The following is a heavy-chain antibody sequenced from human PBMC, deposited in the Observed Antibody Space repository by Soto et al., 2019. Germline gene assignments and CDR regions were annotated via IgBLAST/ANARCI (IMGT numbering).Heavy chain of an antibody. CDR3: ARDQVGYCSSTSCYSQIVWFDP. V-gene: IGHV1-18*01. CDR2: ISAYNGNT. J-gene: IGHJ5*02. Sequence: SVKVSCKASGYTFTSYGISWVRQAPGQGLEWMGWISAYNGNTNYAQKLQGRVTMTTDTSTSTAYMELRSLRSDDTAVYYCARDQVGYCSSTSCYSQIVWFDPLGQGKLATVSS. CDR1: GYTFTSYG. D-gene: IGHD2-2*02.